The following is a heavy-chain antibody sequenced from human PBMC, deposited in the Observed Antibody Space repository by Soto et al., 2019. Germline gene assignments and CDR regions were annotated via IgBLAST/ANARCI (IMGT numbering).Heavy chain of an antibody. V-gene: IGHV3-23*01. CDR2: ISGSAINT. D-gene: IGHD3-22*01. CDR3: AKGQGYYYDASGYTFDY. J-gene: IGHJ4*02. Sequence: EVQLLESGGDLVQPGGSLRLSCAASGFTFSNYAMSWFRQAPGKGLEWVSAISGSAINTYYADSVRGRFTISGDNSKNTLYLQMNHLRAEDTAVYSCAKGQGYYYDASGYTFDYWGQGTLVTVSS. CDR1: GFTFSNYA.